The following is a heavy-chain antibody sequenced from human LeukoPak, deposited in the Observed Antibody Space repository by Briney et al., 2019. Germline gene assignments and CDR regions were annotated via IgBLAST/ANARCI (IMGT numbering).Heavy chain of an antibody. Sequence: GGSLRLSCAASRFTFSDYYMNWIRQAPGKGLEWVYTISYADSVRGRFTISRDNTKNSLYLQMDSLTAEDTAVYYCARDGGSGWSFDYWGQGILAAVSS. CDR2: TI. CDR3: ARDGGSGWSFDY. V-gene: IGHV3-11*01. CDR1: RFTFSDYY. J-gene: IGHJ4*02. D-gene: IGHD6-19*01.